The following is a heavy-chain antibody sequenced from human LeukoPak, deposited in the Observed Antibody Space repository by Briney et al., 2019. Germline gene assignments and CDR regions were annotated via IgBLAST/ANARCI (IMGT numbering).Heavy chain of an antibody. V-gene: IGHV4-59*01. CDR2: ISYSGST. CDR3: ARGAGVAHPAY. J-gene: IGHJ4*02. CDR1: DGSISNYY. Sequence: SSETLSLTCSVSDGSISNYYWSWIRQPPGKGLEWIGYISYSGSTNYNPSLKSRVTISVDTSKNQFSLKLTSVTAADTAVYHCARGAGVAHPAYWGQGILVTVSS. D-gene: IGHD2-15*01.